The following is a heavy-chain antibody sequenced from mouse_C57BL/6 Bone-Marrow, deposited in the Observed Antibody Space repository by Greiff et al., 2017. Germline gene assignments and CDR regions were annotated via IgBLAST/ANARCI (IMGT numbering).Heavy chain of an antibody. J-gene: IGHJ1*03. D-gene: IGHD5-1*01. CDR3: AREGAEVCGSTWYFDV. CDR1: GYTFTDYE. CDR2: IDPETGGT. V-gene: IGHV1-15*01. Sequence: VQLQQSGAELVRPGASVTLSCKASGYTFTDYEMHWVKQTPVHGLEWIGAIDPETGGTAYNEKFKGKAILTADKSSSTAYMELRSLTSEDSAVYYCAREGAEVCGSTWYFDVWGTGTTVTVSS.